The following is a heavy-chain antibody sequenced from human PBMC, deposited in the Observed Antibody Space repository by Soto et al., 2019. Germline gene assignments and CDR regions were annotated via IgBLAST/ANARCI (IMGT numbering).Heavy chain of an antibody. CDR2: ISYDGSNK. CDR1: GFTFSSYG. V-gene: IGHV3-30*18. CDR3: AKPRGAARLSRGGVLDY. J-gene: IGHJ4*02. Sequence: QVQLVESGGGVVQPGRSLRLSCAASGFTFSSYGMHWVRQAPGKGLEWVAVISYDGSNKYYADSVKGRFTISRDNSKNTLNLQMNSLRAEDTAVYYCAKPRGAARLSRGGVLDYWGQGTLVTVSS. D-gene: IGHD6-6*01.